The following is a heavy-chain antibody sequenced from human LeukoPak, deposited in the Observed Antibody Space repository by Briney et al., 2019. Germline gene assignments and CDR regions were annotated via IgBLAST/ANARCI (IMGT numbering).Heavy chain of an antibody. Sequence: GGSLRLSCAASGFTFSSYGMHWVRQAPGKGLEWVAFIRYDGSNKYYADSVKGRFTISRDNSKNTLYLQMNSLRAEDTAVYYCAKDFTIFGVVTQLFFDYWGQGTLVTVSS. CDR1: GFTFSSYG. D-gene: IGHD3-3*01. V-gene: IGHV3-30*02. CDR2: IRYDGSNK. J-gene: IGHJ4*02. CDR3: AKDFTIFGVVTQLFFDY.